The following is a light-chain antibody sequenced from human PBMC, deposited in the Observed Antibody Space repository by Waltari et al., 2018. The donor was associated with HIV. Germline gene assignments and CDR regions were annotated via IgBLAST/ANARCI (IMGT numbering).Light chain of an antibody. CDR1: SSHVGADYD. CDR3: QSYDKVLGSVV. CDR2: GYN. Sequence: QAVLTQPPSVCGAQGPRVPISCTGNSSHVGADYDVHWFQKRPGVPPNLLIYGYNYRHSGVPERFSPSRSDSSVSLTIAELQAEDEADYHCQSYDKVLGSVVFGGGTTLTVL. V-gene: IGLV1-40*01. J-gene: IGLJ2*01.